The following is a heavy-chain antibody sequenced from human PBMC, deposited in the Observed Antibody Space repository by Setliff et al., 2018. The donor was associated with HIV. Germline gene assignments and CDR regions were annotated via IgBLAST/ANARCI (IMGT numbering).Heavy chain of an antibody. CDR1: GGSFSNYY. CDR2: INHSEIT. J-gene: IGHJ4*02. D-gene: IGHD2-2*01. CDR3: ARLHLRVPPSIFDY. V-gene: IGHV4-34*01. Sequence: SETLSLTCAVYGGSFSNYYWSWIRQTPGEGPEWIGEINHSEITKYNPSLESRVTISLDTSKNQFSLKLTSVTAADTAVYFCARLHLRVPPSIFDYWSPGTMVTVSS.